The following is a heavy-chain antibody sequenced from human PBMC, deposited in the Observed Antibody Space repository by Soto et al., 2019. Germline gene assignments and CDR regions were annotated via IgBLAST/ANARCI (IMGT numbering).Heavy chain of an antibody. V-gene: IGHV3-74*01. CDR3: TRGWSYASES. CDR1: GFTFSSSW. D-gene: IGHD3-16*01. CDR2: INSDGSTA. Sequence: LRLSCAASGFTFSSSWMHWVRQAPGKGLMWVSHINSDGSTATFADSVKGRFTISRDNAKNTVYLQMNSLRAEDTAVYYCTRGWSYASESWGQGTLVTVSS. J-gene: IGHJ5*02.